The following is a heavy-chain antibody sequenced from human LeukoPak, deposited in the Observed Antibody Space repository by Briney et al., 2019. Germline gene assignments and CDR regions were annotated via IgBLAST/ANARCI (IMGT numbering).Heavy chain of an antibody. CDR1: GFTFSSYA. Sequence: AGGSLRLSCAASGFTFSSYAMHWVRQAPGKGLEWVSDISYDGSNKYYADSVKGRVTISRDNSKNTVYLQMNSLRAEDTAVYYCARDIDYWGRGTLVTVSS. V-gene: IGHV3-30-3*01. CDR3: ARDIDY. J-gene: IGHJ4*02. CDR2: ISYDGSNK.